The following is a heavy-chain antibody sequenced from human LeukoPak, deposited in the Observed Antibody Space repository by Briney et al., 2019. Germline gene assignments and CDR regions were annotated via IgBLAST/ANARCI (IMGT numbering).Heavy chain of an antibody. CDR3: AKFQVGSYDSPSVY. CDR1: GFTFSSYG. V-gene: IGHV3-30*02. Sequence: GGSLRLSCAASGFTFSSYGMHWVRQAPGKGLEWVAFIRYDGSNKYYADSVKGRFTISRDNSKNTLYLQMNSLRAEDTAVYYCAKFQVGSYDSPSVYWGQGTLVTVSS. D-gene: IGHD3-22*01. CDR2: IRYDGSNK. J-gene: IGHJ4*02.